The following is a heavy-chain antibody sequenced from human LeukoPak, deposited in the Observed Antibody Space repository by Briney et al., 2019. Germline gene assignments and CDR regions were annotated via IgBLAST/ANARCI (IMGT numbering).Heavy chain of an antibody. V-gene: IGHV3-64*02. Sequence: PWGSLRLSCAASGFTFSDYAMHWVRQAPGKGLEYVSATKSNGGSTYYADSVKGRFTISRDNSKNTLNLQMDSLRVEDMAVYYCARGRGGSYDYWGQGILVTVSS. CDR3: ARGRGGSYDY. CDR2: TKSNGGST. D-gene: IGHD1-26*01. CDR1: GFTFSDYA. J-gene: IGHJ4*02.